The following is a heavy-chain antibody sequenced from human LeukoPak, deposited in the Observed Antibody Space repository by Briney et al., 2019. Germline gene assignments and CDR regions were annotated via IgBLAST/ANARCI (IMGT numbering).Heavy chain of an antibody. D-gene: IGHD5-24*01. J-gene: IGHJ4*02. CDR2: IKEDGSAK. CDR1: GFTFSTSW. V-gene: IGHV3-7*01. Sequence: GGSVRLSCADSGFTFSTSWMAWVRQAPGKGLEWVANIKEDGSAKNYVDSMKGRFTVSRDNAKKSGYLEMNSLRAEDTAVYYCARDRAYNRFDYWGQGTLVIVSS. CDR3: ARDRAYNRFDY.